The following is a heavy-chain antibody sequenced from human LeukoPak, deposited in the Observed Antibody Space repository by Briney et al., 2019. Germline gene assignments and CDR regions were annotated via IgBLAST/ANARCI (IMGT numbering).Heavy chain of an antibody. CDR2: INHSGST. V-gene: IGHV4-34*01. CDR3: ARGRVRPQLATRYYFDY. D-gene: IGHD6-6*01. CDR1: GGSFSGYY. Sequence: SETLSLTCAVYGGSFSGYYWSWIRQPPGKGLEWIGEINHSGSTNYNPSLKSRVTISVDTSKNQFSLKLSSVTAADTAVYYCARGRVRPQLATRYYFDYWGQGTLVTVSS. J-gene: IGHJ4*02.